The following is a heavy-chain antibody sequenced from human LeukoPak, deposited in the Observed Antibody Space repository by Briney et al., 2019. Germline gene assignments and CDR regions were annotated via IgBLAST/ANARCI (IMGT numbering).Heavy chain of an antibody. CDR3: VRGLNGNSDS. Sequence: GESLRLSCAASGFTLSSSWMHWVRQAPGKGLIWVSRMNSDGRTTTYADSVKGRFTISRDNAKNTLFLQMNSLTADDTAVYYCVRGLNGNSDSWGQGALVTVSS. CDR1: GFTLSSSW. D-gene: IGHD2-8*01. J-gene: IGHJ4*02. CDR2: MNSDGRTT. V-gene: IGHV3-74*01.